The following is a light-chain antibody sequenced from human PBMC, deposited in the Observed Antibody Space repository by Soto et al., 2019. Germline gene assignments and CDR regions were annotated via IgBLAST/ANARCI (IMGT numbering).Light chain of an antibody. CDR1: GGSIANNY. V-gene: IGLV6-57*03. Sequence: NFMLTQPHSVSESPGKTVTISCTRSGGSIANNYVQWYQQRPGSAPTPVIFQDNERPSGVPDRFYGSIDSSSNSASLTISGLRTEDEADYYWHSYDSSAHWVFGGGTKLTVL. CDR3: HSYDSSAHWV. CDR2: QDN. J-gene: IGLJ3*02.